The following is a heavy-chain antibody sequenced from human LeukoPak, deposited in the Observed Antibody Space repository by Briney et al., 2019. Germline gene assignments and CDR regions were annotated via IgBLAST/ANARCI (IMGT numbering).Heavy chain of an antibody. Sequence: GGSLRLSCAASGFTFSSYEMNWVRQAPGRGLEWVSYISSNSSTIYADSVKGRFTFSRDNAKNSLYLQMNSLRDEDTAVYYCARGLSLSSAWADYYFDYWGQGTLVTVSS. V-gene: IGHV3-48*02. D-gene: IGHD6-19*01. CDR3: ARGLSLSSAWADYYFDY. J-gene: IGHJ4*02. CDR2: ISSNSST. CDR1: GFTFSSYE.